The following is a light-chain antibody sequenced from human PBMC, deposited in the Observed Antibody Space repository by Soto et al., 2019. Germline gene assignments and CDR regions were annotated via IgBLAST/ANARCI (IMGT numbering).Light chain of an antibody. CDR2: DAS. J-gene: IGKJ5*01. V-gene: IGKV3-11*01. CDR1: QSISSY. CDR3: QQRSDWPPIT. Sequence: EIVVTQSPDTLSLSPGDRATLSCRSSQSISSYLAWYQQKPGQSPRLLIYDASNRATGIPARFSGSGSGTDFTLTISSLEPEDFAVYYCQQRSDWPPITFGQGTRLEIK.